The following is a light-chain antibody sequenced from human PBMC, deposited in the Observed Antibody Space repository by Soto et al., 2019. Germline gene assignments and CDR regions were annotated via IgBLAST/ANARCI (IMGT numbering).Light chain of an antibody. Sequence: EVVMTQSPATLSVSPGERATLSCRASQSVGSKLAWYQQKPGQAPRLLIFDAFTRATGIPARFSGSGSGTEFTLFISSLQSEDFAVYYCQQYKNWPPLTFGGGTKVEI. CDR1: QSVGSK. CDR3: QQYKNWPPLT. J-gene: IGKJ4*01. V-gene: IGKV3-15*01. CDR2: DAF.